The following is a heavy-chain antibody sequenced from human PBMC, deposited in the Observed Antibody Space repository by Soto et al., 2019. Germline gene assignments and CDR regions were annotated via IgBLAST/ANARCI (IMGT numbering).Heavy chain of an antibody. CDR3: DSKLTAARQVDY. CDR1: GFTFSSYA. J-gene: IGHJ4*02. D-gene: IGHD6-6*01. V-gene: IGHV3-30-3*01. Sequence: GGSLRLSCAASGFTFSSYAMHWVRQAPGKGLEWVAVISYDGSNKYYADSVKGRFTISRDNSKNTLYLQMNSLRAEDTAVYYCDSKLTAARQVDYWGQGTLVTVSS. CDR2: ISYDGSNK.